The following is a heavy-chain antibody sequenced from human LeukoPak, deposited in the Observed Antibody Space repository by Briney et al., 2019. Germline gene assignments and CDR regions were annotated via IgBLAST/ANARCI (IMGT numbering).Heavy chain of an antibody. CDR2: IDPSDSYT. CDR1: GYSFTSYW. V-gene: IGHV5-10-1*01. CDR3: ASSFGGVIVPFDY. Sequence: GESLKISCKGSGYSFTSYWISWVRPMPGKGLEWMGRIDPSDSYTNYSPSFQGHVTISADKSISTAYLQWSSLKASDTAMYYCASSFGGVIVPFDYWGQGTLVTVSS. D-gene: IGHD3-16*02. J-gene: IGHJ4*02.